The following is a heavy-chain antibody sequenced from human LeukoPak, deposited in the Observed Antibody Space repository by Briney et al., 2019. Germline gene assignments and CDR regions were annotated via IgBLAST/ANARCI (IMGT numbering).Heavy chain of an antibody. CDR2: IYYSGST. D-gene: IGHD3-22*01. CDR3: ARDGTYYDSSGYPTGAFDI. J-gene: IGHJ3*02. CDR1: GYSISSGYY. Sequence: PSETLSLTCTVSGYSISSGYYWGWIRQPPGKGLEWIGSIYYSGSTYYNPSLKSRVTISVDTSKNQFSLKLSSVTAADTAVYYCARDGTYYDSSGYPTGAFDIWGQGTMVTVSS. V-gene: IGHV4-38-2*02.